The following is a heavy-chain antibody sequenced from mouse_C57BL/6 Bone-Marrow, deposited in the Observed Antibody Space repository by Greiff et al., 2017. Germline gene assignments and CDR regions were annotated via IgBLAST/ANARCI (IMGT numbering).Heavy chain of an antibody. V-gene: IGHV1-64*01. Sequence: VQLQQPGAELVKPGASVKLSCKASGYTFTNYWMHWVKQRPGQGLEWIGMMHPNGGSTDYNEKFKSEATLRVDKSSRTAYMERSSLTSEYSAVYYCARSYDYDDYPMDDWGQGTSVTVSS. CDR3: ARSYDYDDYPMDD. CDR2: MHPNGGST. CDR1: GYTFTNYW. D-gene: IGHD2-4*01. J-gene: IGHJ4*01.